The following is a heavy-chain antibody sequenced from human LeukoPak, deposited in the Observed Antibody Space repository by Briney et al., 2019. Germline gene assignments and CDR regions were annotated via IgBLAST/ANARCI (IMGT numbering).Heavy chain of an antibody. Sequence: GGSLRLSCAASGFTFTDYYMTWIRQAPGKGLEWVSYISSTSTYTNYADSVKGRFTISRDNAKNSLYLQMNSLRAEDTAVYYFARADSTYGSGSYLYGYWGQGTLVTVSS. CDR1: GFTFTDYY. CDR3: ARADSTYGSGSYLYGY. CDR2: ISSTSTYT. J-gene: IGHJ4*02. D-gene: IGHD3-10*01. V-gene: IGHV3-11*03.